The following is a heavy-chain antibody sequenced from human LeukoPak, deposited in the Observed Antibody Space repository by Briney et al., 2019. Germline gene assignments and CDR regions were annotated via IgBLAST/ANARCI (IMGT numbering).Heavy chain of an antibody. CDR2: INPSGGST. Sequence: ASVKVSCKASGYTFTSYYMHWVRQAPGQGPEWMGIINPSGGSTSYAQKFQGRVTMTRDTSTSTVYMELSSLRSEDTAVYYCARDGDGSGSYDAFDIWGQGAMVTVSS. CDR1: GYTFTSYY. CDR3: ARDGDGSGSYDAFDI. D-gene: IGHD3-10*01. J-gene: IGHJ3*02. V-gene: IGHV1-46*01.